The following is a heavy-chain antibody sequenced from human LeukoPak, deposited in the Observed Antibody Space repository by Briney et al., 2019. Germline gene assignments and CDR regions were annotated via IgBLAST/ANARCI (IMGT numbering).Heavy chain of an antibody. D-gene: IGHD1-26*01. CDR1: GGTFSSYA. CDR3: ARLGQQVGATRDY. J-gene: IGHJ4*02. Sequence: SVKVSCKASGGTFSSYAISWVRQAPGQGLEWMGGIIPIFGTAHYAQKFQGRVTITADESTSTAYMELSSLRSEDTAVYYCARLGQQVGATRDYWGQGTLVTVSS. CDR2: IIPIFGTA. V-gene: IGHV1-69*13.